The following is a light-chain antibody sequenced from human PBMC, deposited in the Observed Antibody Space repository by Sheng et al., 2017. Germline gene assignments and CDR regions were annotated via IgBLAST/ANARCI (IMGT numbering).Light chain of an antibody. CDR1: QGISSY. V-gene: IGKV1-6*01. CDR3: LQDASFPYS. Sequence: IQMTQSPFTLSASVGDRVTITCWASQGISSYLAWYQQKPAKAPKLLIYAISSLQSGVPSRFSGSGSGTDFTLIISSLQPEDFATYYCLQDASFPYSFGQGTELVIK. J-gene: IGKJ2*03. CDR2: AIS.